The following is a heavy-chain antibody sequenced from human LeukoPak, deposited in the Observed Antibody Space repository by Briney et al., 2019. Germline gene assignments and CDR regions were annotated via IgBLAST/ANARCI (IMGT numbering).Heavy chain of an antibody. CDR3: ARRYSSSWYQGPDYYGMDV. V-gene: IGHV3-11*01. D-gene: IGHD6-13*01. Sequence: GGSLRLSCAASGFTFSDYYMSWIRQAPGKGLEWVSYISSSGSTIYYADSVKGRFTISRDNAKNSLYLQMNSLRAEDTAVYYCARRYSSSWYQGPDYYGMDVWGQGTTVTVSS. J-gene: IGHJ6*02. CDR2: ISSSGSTI. CDR1: GFTFSDYY.